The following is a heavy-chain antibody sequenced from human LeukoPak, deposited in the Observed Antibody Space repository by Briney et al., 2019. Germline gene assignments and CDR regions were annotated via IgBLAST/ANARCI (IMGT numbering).Heavy chain of an antibody. CDR2: IYYRGNT. J-gene: IGHJ4*02. CDR3: ARRSGGGYYFFDY. V-gene: IGHV4-39*01. D-gene: IGHD2-21*01. Sequence: SETLSLTCTVSGGSITSSGYSWGWIRQPPGKGLEWIGTIYYRGNTNYNPSLKSLFTISVDTSKNQFSLKVSSVTAADTAVYYCARRSGGGYYFFDYWGQETLVTVSS. CDR1: GGSITSSGYS.